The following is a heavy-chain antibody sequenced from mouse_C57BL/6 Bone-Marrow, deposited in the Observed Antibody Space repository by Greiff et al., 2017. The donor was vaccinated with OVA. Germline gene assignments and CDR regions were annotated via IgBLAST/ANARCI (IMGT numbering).Heavy chain of an antibody. CDR1: GYSFTDYN. CDR3: ARETTLFAEDARDY. D-gene: IGHD1-1*01. CDR2: IKPNYGTT. J-gene: IGHJ4*01. Sequence: EVQLQQSGPELVKPGASVKISCTASGYSFTDYNMNWVKQSKGKSLEWIGVIKPNYGTTSYNQKFKDNATLTVDKSYITAYMQHSSLTSENSAVYYCARETTLFAEDARDYWGQGTSVTVSS. V-gene: IGHV1-39*01.